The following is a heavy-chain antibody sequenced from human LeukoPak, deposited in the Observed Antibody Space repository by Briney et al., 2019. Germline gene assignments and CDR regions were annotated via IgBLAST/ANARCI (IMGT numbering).Heavy chain of an antibody. CDR2: IIPIFGTA. Sequence: ASVKVSCKASGGTFSSYAISWVRQAPGQGLEWMGGIIPIFGTANYAQKFQGRVTITADESTSTAYVELSSLRSEDTAVYYCADAGGYCSSTSCFGREVEAFDIWGQGTMVTVSS. CDR3: ADAGGYCSSTSCFGREVEAFDI. V-gene: IGHV1-69*01. CDR1: GGTFSSYA. J-gene: IGHJ3*02. D-gene: IGHD2-2*01.